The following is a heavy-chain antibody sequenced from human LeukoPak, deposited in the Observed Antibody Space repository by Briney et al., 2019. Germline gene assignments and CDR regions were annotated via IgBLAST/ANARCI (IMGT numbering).Heavy chain of an antibody. J-gene: IGHJ4*02. CDR3: AVRFRGYSYGYDY. Sequence: PGGSLRLSCAASGFTFSSYEMNWVRQAPGKGLEWVSYITSSGTTIYYADSVKGRFTISRDNANNSLYLQMNSLRAEDTAVYYCAVRFRGYSYGYDYWGQGTLVTVSS. CDR1: GFTFSSYE. CDR2: ITSSGTTI. D-gene: IGHD5-18*01. V-gene: IGHV3-48*03.